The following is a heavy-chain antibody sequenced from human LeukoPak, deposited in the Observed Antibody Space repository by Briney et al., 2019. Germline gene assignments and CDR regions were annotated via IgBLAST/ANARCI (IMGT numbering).Heavy chain of an antibody. CDR3: AKRRVLLETN. Sequence: PGGSLRLSCAASGFTFSSYGMSWVRQAPGKGLECVSAISGSGGSTYYADSVKGRFTISRDNSKNTLYLQMNSLRAEDTAVYYCAKRRVLLETNWGQGTLVTVSS. V-gene: IGHV3-23*01. D-gene: IGHD3-10*01. CDR2: ISGSGGST. J-gene: IGHJ4*02. CDR1: GFTFSSYG.